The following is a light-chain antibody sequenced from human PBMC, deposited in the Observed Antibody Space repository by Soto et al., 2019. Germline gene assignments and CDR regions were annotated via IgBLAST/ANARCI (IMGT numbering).Light chain of an antibody. CDR3: QQRSNWPPEIT. CDR1: QSVSSSY. V-gene: IGKV3D-20*02. CDR2: GAS. Sequence: ESVLTQSRCTLSLSPGERATLSCRASQSVSSSYLAWYQQKPGQAPRLLIYGASSRATGIPDRFSGSGSGTDFTLTIRRLEPEDFALYYCQQRSNWPPEITFAQGTRLEIK. J-gene: IGKJ5*01.